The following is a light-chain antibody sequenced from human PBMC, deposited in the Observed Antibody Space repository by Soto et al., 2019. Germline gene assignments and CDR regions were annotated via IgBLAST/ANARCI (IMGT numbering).Light chain of an antibody. CDR3: QQCFWHWT. CDR1: QTISSW. V-gene: IGKV1-5*03. Sequence: DIQITQSPSTLSGSVGERVTITCRASQTISSWLAWYQQKPGKAPKLLIYKASTLKSGVPSRFSGSGSGTEFTLTISSLQPDDFATYYCQQCFWHWTFGQGTKVDIK. J-gene: IGKJ1*01. CDR2: KAS.